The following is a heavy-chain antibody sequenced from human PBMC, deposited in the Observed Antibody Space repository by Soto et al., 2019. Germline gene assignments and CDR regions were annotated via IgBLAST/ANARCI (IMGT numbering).Heavy chain of an antibody. CDR1: GFTVSDSY. J-gene: IGHJ4*02. CDR2: MYSGGTT. Sequence: EAQLVESGGGLIQPGGSLTLSCAASGFTVSDSYMIWVRQAPGKGLEWVSLMYSGGTTYFADPVKGRFALSRDSSKNTLVLQLNSLRVDDTAVYFCARDSGAYGVHFDDGGQGTVVTVSS. D-gene: IGHD4-17*01. V-gene: IGHV3-53*01. CDR3: ARDSGAYGVHFDD.